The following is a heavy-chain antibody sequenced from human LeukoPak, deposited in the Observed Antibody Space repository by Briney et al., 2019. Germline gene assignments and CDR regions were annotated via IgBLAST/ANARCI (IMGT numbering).Heavy chain of an antibody. D-gene: IGHD3-10*01. Sequence: PSQTLSLTCTVSGDSISSGNYYWSWIRQPPGKGLEWIGYIYYSGSTNYNPSLKSRVTISVDTSKNQFSLKLSSVTAADTAVYYCATNLLWFGESLDYWGQGTLVTVSS. V-gene: IGHV4-61*01. J-gene: IGHJ4*02. CDR2: IYYSGST. CDR1: GDSISSGNYY. CDR3: ATNLLWFGESLDY.